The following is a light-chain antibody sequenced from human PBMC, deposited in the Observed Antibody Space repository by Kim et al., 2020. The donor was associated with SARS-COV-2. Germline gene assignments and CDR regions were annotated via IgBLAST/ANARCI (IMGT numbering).Light chain of an antibody. CDR2: DGS. J-gene: IGKJ1*01. CDR3: QNYHSAPRT. Sequence: ASCGDRVTITCRASRGIRNYLASYQQKPGKGPHLLIYDGSSLQSGGPSRWSGSGAWTDVSLTINSLQAQDVAAYYCQNYHSAPRTFGQGTKVEIK. CDR1: RGIRNY. V-gene: IGKV1-27*01.